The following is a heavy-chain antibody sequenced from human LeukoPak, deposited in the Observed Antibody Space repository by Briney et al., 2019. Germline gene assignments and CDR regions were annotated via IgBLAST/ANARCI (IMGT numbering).Heavy chain of an antibody. J-gene: IGHJ4*01. D-gene: IGHD3-10*01. CDR1: GFSFSLYE. CDR3: ARENRFGELLYPHPLDY. CDR2: ISGSGSVQ. Sequence: PGGSLRLSCAASGFSFSLYEMNWVRQAPGRGLEWVSYISGSGSVQSYTDSVKGRFTISRDDSKDSLYLQMNRLRAEDTAVYYFARENRFGELLYPHPLDYGRHAPLVTVSS. V-gene: IGHV3-48*03.